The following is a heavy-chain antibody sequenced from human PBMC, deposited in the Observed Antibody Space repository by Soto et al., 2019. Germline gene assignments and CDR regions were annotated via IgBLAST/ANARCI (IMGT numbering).Heavy chain of an antibody. Sequence: QITLKESGPTLVRPTQTLTLTCTFSGFSLSTTGVGVGWIRQPPGKALEWLALIYWDDDKRYSPSLKSRLTITKDTSKNEVILTMTIMDPVDTARYYCAQRLPHYGLGRERGTWFDPWGQGTLVTVSS. V-gene: IGHV2-5*02. CDR3: AQRLPHYGLGRERGTWFDP. D-gene: IGHD3-10*01. CDR1: GFSLSTTGVG. J-gene: IGHJ5*02. CDR2: IYWDDDK.